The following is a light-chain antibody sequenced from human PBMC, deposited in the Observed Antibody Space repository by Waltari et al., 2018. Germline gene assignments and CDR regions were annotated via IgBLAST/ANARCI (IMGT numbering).Light chain of an antibody. Sequence: QSALTQPASVSGSPGQSITISCTGTSSDVRGYDYVSWYQQHPGKAPKLLIYDVTKRPSGVSNRFSGSKSANTASLTISGLQAEDEADYYCFSYRRSSTWVFGEGTKLTVL. CDR2: DVT. CDR3: FSYRRSSTWV. CDR1: SSDVRGYDY. J-gene: IGLJ3*02. V-gene: IGLV2-14*03.